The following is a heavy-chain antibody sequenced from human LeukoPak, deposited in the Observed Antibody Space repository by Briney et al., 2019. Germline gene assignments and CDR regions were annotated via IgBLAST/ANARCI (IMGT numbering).Heavy chain of an antibody. D-gene: IGHD2-2*02. CDR3: ARATSHNIVVVPAAIPLRGMDV. CDR1: GGSISSGGYY. J-gene: IGHJ6*02. CDR2: IYYSGST. V-gene: IGHV4-31*03. Sequence: SETLSLTCTVSGGSISSGGYYWSWIRQHPGKGLEWIGYIYYSGSTYYNPSLKSRVTISVDTSKNQFSLKLSSVTAADTAVYYCARATSHNIVVVPAAIPLRGMDVWGQGTTVTVSS.